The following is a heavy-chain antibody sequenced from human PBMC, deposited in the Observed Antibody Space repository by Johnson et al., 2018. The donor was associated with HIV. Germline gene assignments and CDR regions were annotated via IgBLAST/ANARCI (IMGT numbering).Heavy chain of an antibody. CDR2: TSYDGSNK. J-gene: IGHJ3*02. CDR3: AKSGLFVLVVYAPDVFDI. Sequence: HVQLVESGGGVVQPGRSLRLSCAASGFAFSNFGMHWVRQAPGKGLEWVAVTSYDGSNKYYADSVKGRFTISRDNSKNTLYLQMNSLRAEDTAVYYCAKSGLFVLVVYAPDVFDIWGQGTMVTVSS. D-gene: IGHD2-8*02. V-gene: IGHV3-30*18. CDR1: GFAFSNFG.